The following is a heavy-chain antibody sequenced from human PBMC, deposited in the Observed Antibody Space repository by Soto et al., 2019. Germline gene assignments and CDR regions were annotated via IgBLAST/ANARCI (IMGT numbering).Heavy chain of an antibody. V-gene: IGHV3-7*04. J-gene: IGHJ4*02. CDR3: ARGAFPTWGSYPLDY. D-gene: IGHD3-16*02. CDR2: IKQDGSEY. CDR1: GFTFSTYW. Sequence: EVQLVESGGGLVQPGGSLRLSCAASGFTFSTYWMTWVRQAPGKGLEWVANIKQDGSEYYYVGSVKGRFTISRDNAKNSLYLQMNSRRAEDTAVYYCARGAFPTWGSYPLDYWGQGTLVTVSS.